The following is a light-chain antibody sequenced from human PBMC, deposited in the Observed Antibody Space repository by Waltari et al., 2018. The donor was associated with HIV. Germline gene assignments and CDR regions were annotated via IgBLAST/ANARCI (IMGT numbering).Light chain of an antibody. CDR3: SSYTSTTTLEV. Sequence: QSALTQPASVSGSPGQSIPISCTGTSRDVGGYSYVSWYQHHPGKAPKLMIFDVSNRPSGVSDRFSGSKSGNTASLTISGLQVEDEADYYCSSYTSTTTLEVFGGGTKLTVL. V-gene: IGLV2-14*03. CDR1: SRDVGGYSY. J-gene: IGLJ2*01. CDR2: DVS.